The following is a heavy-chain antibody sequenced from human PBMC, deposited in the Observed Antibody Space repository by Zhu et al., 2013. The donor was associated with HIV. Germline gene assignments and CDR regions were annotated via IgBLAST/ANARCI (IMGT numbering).Heavy chain of an antibody. Sequence: QVHLVQSGAEVKKPGASMKVSCKASGYRFTSYGVSWVRQAPGQGLEWMGSISGYNGKTKYSQKFQGRVTMTTDTSTSTAYMELRSLRSDDTAVYFCARDAAFVVVTASDTFDMWGQGTMVTVSS. J-gene: IGHJ3*02. CDR3: ARDAAFVVVTASDTFDM. V-gene: IGHV1-18*01. CDR1: GYRFTSYG. D-gene: IGHD2-21*02. CDR2: ISGYNGKT.